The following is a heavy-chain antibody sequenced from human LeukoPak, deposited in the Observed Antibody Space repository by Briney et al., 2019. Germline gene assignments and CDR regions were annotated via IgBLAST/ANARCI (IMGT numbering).Heavy chain of an antibody. V-gene: IGHV7-4-1*02. CDR3: ARSSDVAVAGLFDY. J-gene: IGHJ4*02. Sequence: GASVKVSCKASGYTFTSYAMNWVRQAPGQGLEWMGWINTNTGNPTYAQGFTGRFVFSLDTSVSTACLQISSLKAEDTAVYYCARSSDVAVAGLFDYWGQGTLVTVSS. CDR1: GYTFTSYA. CDR2: INTNTGNP. D-gene: IGHD6-19*01.